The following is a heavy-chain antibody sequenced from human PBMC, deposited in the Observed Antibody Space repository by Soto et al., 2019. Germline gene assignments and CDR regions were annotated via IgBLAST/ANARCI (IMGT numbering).Heavy chain of an antibody. Sequence: SETLSLTCTVSGGSISSYYWSWIRQPPGKGLEWIAYIYYSGSTNYNPSVKSRVTISLDTSKNQFSLKLNSVTAADTAVYYCAGAAGATWFDPWGQAPLVTVSS. CDR2: IYYSGST. CDR1: GGSISSYY. CDR3: AGAAGATWFDP. J-gene: IGHJ5*02. V-gene: IGHV4-59*01. D-gene: IGHD1-26*01.